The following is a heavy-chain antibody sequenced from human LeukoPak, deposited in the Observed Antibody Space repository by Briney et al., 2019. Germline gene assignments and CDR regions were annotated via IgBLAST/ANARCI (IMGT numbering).Heavy chain of an antibody. Sequence: GGSLRLSCAGSGFTVSSYCMSWVRQAPGKGLEGVANIKQDGSEKYYVDSVKGRFTIYRDNAKNSLYLQMNSLRAEDTAVYYCARDQYGSGSYYNPYYYYYGMDVWGQGTTVTVSS. J-gene: IGHJ6*02. CDR1: GFTVSSYC. V-gene: IGHV3-7*01. CDR2: IKQDGSEK. CDR3: ARDQYGSGSYYNPYYYYYGMDV. D-gene: IGHD3-10*01.